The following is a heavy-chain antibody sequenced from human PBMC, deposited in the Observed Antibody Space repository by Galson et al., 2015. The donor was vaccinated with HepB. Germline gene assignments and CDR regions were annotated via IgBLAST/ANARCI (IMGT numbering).Heavy chain of an antibody. Sequence: PALVKPTQTLTLTCTFSGFSLSTSPMRVSWIRQSPGKALEWLARIDWDDEKFYSTSLKTRLTISKDTSKNQVVLTMTNMAPVDTGTYYCARVRGFGELQDCGQGTLVTVSS. CDR1: GFSLSTSPMR. CDR2: IDWDDEK. D-gene: IGHD3-10*01. V-gene: IGHV2-70*04. CDR3: ARVRGFGELQD. J-gene: IGHJ4*02.